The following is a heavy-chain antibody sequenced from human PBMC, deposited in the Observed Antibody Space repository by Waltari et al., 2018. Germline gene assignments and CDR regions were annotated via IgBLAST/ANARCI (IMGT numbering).Heavy chain of an antibody. CDR3: AGKKFYYDNGKGWFGP. J-gene: IGHJ5*02. CDR1: EFTFISDW. V-gene: IGHV3-7*01. D-gene: IGHD3-22*01. Sequence: EVQLVESGGGLVQPGGSLRLSCVASEFTFISDWMSWVGQAPGQGLGWVATIKQDGSKKYYVYSVKGRFSISRDNAQNSLYLQMNSLRVEDTAVYYCAGKKFYYDNGKGWFGPWGQGTLVIVSS. CDR2: IKQDGSKK.